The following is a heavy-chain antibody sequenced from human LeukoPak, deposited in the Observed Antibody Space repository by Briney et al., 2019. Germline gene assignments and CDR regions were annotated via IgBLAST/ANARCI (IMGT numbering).Heavy chain of an antibody. CDR3: ARDLSGYDYVWGSYRYDYYMDV. Sequence: SETLSLTCTVSGGSISSGSYYWSWIRQPAGKGLEWIGRIYTSGSTNYNPSLKRRVTISVETSKNQFSLKLSSVPDAATAVYYCARDLSGYDYVWGSYRYDYYMDVWGKGTTVTVSS. CDR2: IYTSGST. CDR1: GGSISSGSYY. V-gene: IGHV4-61*02. J-gene: IGHJ6*03. D-gene: IGHD3-16*02.